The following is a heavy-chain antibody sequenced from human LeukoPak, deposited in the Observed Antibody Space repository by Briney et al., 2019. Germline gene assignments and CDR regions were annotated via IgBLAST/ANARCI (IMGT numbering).Heavy chain of an antibody. Sequence: GSLRLSCGVSGFSVSNNHMSWVRQAPGKGLEWVAVISYDGSNKYYADSVKGRFTISRDNSKNTLYLQMNSLRAEDTAVYYCARDKGYCSGGTCYEGIDYWGQGTLVTVSS. CDR2: ISYDGSNK. V-gene: IGHV3-30-3*01. CDR1: GFSVSNNH. J-gene: IGHJ4*02. CDR3: ARDKGYCSGGTCYEGIDY. D-gene: IGHD2-15*01.